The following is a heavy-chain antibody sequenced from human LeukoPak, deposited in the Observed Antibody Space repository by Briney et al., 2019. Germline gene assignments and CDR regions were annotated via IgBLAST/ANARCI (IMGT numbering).Heavy chain of an antibody. V-gene: IGHV1-2*06. J-gene: IGHJ4*02. CDR1: GYTFTGYY. D-gene: IGHD3-9*01. CDR3: VNDILTGYFDY. Sequence: ASVKVSCKASGYTFTGYYMHWVRQAPGQGLELMGRINPNSGGTNYAQKFQGRLTMTRDTSISTAYMELSRLRSDGTAVYYCVNDILTGYFDYWGQGTLVTVSS. CDR2: INPNSGGT.